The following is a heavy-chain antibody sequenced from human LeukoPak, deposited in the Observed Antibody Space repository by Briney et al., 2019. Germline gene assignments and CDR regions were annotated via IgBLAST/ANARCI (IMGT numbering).Heavy chain of an antibody. CDR1: GYTFTGYY. CDR2: INPNSGGT. CDR3: ARADNGYSGYAPIDY. V-gene: IGHV1-2*02. D-gene: IGHD5-12*01. Sequence: ASVKVSCKASGYTFTGYYMHWVRQAPGQGLEWMGWINPNSGGTNYAQKFQGRVTMTRDTSISTAYMELSRLRSDDTAVYYCARADNGYSGYAPIDYWGQGTLVTVSS. J-gene: IGHJ4*02.